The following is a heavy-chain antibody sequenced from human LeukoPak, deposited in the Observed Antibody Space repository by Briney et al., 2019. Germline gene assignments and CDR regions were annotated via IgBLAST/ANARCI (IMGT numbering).Heavy chain of an antibody. CDR2: INPSGGST. D-gene: IGHD3-3*01. CDR1: GYTFTSYY. V-gene: IGHV1-46*01. J-gene: IGHJ5*02. CDR3: ARGGYDFWSGYYTLIGWFDP. Sequence: GASVKVSCKASGYTFTSYYMHWVRQAPRQGLEWMGIINPSGGSTSYAQKFQGRVTMTRDMSTSTVYMELSSLRSEDTAVYYCARGGYDFWSGYYTLIGWFDPWGQGTLVTVSS.